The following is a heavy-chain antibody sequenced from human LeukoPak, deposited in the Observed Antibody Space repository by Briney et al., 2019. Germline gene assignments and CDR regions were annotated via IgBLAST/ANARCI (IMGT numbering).Heavy chain of an antibody. Sequence: ASVKVSCKASGYTFTSYGVSWVRQAPGQGLEWMGWISAYNGNTDYAQKLQGRVTMTTDTSTSTAYIELRSLRSDDTAVYYCARVLYVVDYWGQGTLVTVSS. CDR2: ISAYNGNT. V-gene: IGHV1-18*01. D-gene: IGHD3-16*01. CDR3: ARVLYVVDY. CDR1: GYTFTSYG. J-gene: IGHJ4*02.